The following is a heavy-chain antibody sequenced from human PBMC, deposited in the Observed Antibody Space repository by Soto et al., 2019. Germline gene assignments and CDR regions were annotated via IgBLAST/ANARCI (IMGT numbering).Heavy chain of an antibody. V-gene: IGHV1-3*01. CDR2: IDAGKDDK. J-gene: IGHJ4*02. Sequence: QVHLLQSGAEVRQPGASVRLSCKASGYTLIKNPMHWVLQAPGQSREWMGWIDAGKDDKKYSQMFQGRVTISRDTSASTSYMELRSLTSEDTAVYYGDRDNDYGDRGYFAYWGQGTLVTVSS. CDR3: DRDNDYGDRGYFAY. CDR1: GYTLIKNP. D-gene: IGHD4-17*01.